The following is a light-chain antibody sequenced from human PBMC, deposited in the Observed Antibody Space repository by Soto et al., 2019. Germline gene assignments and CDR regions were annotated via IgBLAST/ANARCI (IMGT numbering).Light chain of an antibody. J-gene: IGKJ4*01. V-gene: IGKV3-20*01. CDR3: QQYGSSPKT. CDR1: QSVSSSY. CDR2: GAS. Sequence: EIVLTQSPGNLSLSPGERATLSCRASQSVSSSYLAWYQQKPGQAPRLLIYGASSRATGIPDRFSGSGSGTDFTLTISRLEPEDFAVYYCQQYGSSPKTFGGGTKVDI.